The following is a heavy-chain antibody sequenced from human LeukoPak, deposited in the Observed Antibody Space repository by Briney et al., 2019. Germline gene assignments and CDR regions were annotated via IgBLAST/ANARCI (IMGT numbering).Heavy chain of an antibody. CDR1: GGSISSYY. V-gene: IGHV4-59*01. CDR3: ARMVIGFDP. Sequence: PSETLSLTCTVSGGSISSYYWSWIRQPPGKGLEWIGYIYYSGSTNYNPSLKSRVTISVDTSKNHFSLKLSSVTAADTAVYYCARMVIGFDPWGQGTLVTVSS. J-gene: IGHJ5*02. CDR2: IYYSGST. D-gene: IGHD2-8*01.